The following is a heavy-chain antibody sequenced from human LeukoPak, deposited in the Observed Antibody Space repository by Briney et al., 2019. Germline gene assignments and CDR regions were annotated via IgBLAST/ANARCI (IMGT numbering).Heavy chain of an antibody. V-gene: IGHV4-34*01. J-gene: IGHJ5*02. CDR1: GGSFSGYY. CDR3: ARGHVVPAANLGPSGWFDP. D-gene: IGHD2-2*01. CDR2: INHSGST. Sequence: PSETLSLTCAVYGGSFSGYYWSWIRQPPGKGLEWIGEINHSGSTNYNPSLKSRVTISVDTSKNQFSLKLSSVTAADTAVYYCARGHVVPAANLGPSGWFDPWGQGTLVTVSS.